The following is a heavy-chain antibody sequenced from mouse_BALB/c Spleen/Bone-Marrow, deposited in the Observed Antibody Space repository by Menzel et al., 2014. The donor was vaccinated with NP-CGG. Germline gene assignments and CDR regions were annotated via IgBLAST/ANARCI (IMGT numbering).Heavy chain of an antibody. CDR3: ARPDGNPYAMDY. D-gene: IGHD2-1*01. CDR1: GFDFSRYW. V-gene: IGHV4-1*02. CDR2: INPDSTTI. Sequence: ELKVVESGGGLVQPGGSLKLSCAASGFDFSRYWMSWVRQAPGKGLEWIGEINPDSTTINYTPSLKDKFIMFRDNVKNTLYLQMSKVRSEDTALYYCARPDGNPYAMDYWGQGTSVTVSS. J-gene: IGHJ4*01.